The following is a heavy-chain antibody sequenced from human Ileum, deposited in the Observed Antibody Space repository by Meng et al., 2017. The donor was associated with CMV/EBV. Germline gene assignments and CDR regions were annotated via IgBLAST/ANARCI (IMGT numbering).Heavy chain of an antibody. CDR1: GGSISNSY. Sequence: VQLPESGPVPWKTSETLSLTCYVSGGSISNSYWSWIRQPAGKGLEWIAHIYSSGTTNYNPSLKSRVTMSVDTSRNQFSLELTSVTAADTAVYYFARNYGSGNWNFFHYWGQGTLVTVSS. CDR2: IYSSGTT. J-gene: IGHJ4*02. D-gene: IGHD3-10*01. CDR3: ARNYGSGNWNFFHY. V-gene: IGHV4-4*07.